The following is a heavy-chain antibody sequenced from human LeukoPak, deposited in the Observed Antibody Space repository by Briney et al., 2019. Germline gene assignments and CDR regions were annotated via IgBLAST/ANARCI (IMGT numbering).Heavy chain of an antibody. V-gene: IGHV1-69*13. D-gene: IGHD3-10*01. CDR2: IIPIFGTA. CDR3: GYVVRGVIGGFDP. CDR1: GGTFSSYA. Sequence: ASVKVSCKASGGTFSSYAISWVRQAPGKGLEWMGGIIPIFGTANYAQKFQGRVAITADESTSTAYMELSSLSSEDTAVYYCGYVVRGVIGGFDPWGQGTLVTVSS. J-gene: IGHJ5*02.